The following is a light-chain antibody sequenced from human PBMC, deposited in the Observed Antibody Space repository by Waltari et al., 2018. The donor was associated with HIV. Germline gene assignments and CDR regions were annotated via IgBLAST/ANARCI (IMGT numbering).Light chain of an antibody. V-gene: IGLV1-40*01. CDR1: SSNIGAGYD. J-gene: IGLJ1*01. Sequence: QSVLTQPPSVSGAPGQRVTISCTGSSSNIGAGYDVNWYQQLPGTAPKLLIYNNSNRPSGVPDRFPGSKSGTSASLAITGLQAEDEADYYCQSYDSSLSGSDVFGTGTKVTVL. CDR2: NNS. CDR3: QSYDSSLSGSDV.